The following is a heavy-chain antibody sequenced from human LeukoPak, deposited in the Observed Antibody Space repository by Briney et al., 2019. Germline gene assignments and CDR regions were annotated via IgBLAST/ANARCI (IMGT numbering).Heavy chain of an antibody. V-gene: IGHV3-48*03. CDR1: GFTFSTYE. CDR2: ISTSGSSI. J-gene: IGHJ4*02. CDR3: ARDRLHYGEYEKTFDY. D-gene: IGHD4-17*01. Sequence: GGSLRLSCAASGFTFSTYEINWVRQAPGKGREWLSHISTSGSSIHYADSVKGRFTISRDNAKNSLYLQMNSLRVEDTAVYYCARDRLHYGEYEKTFDYWGQGTLVSVSS.